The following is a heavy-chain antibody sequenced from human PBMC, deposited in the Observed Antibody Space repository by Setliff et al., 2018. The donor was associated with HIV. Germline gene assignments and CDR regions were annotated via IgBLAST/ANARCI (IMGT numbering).Heavy chain of an antibody. D-gene: IGHD4-17*01. J-gene: IGHJ4*02. CDR2: LYHSGST. V-gene: IGHV4-38-2*01. CDR3: ARQGVDYGDPNDY. CDR1: GYSIGSGYY. Sequence: SETLSLTCDVSGYSIGSGYYWGWIRQPPGKGLEWIGSLYHSGSTYYSPSLKSRVTISVDTSKNQFSLKLTSVTAADTAFYYCARQGVDYGDPNDYWGQGTLVTVSS.